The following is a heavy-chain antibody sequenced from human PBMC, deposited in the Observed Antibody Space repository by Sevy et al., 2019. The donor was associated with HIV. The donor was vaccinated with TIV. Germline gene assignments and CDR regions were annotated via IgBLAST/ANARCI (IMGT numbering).Heavy chain of an antibody. D-gene: IGHD6-13*01. CDR1: GFTFSGSA. V-gene: IGHV3-73*01. CDR2: IRSKANIYVT. CDR3: TGDSISSYYFDY. J-gene: IGHJ4*02. Sequence: GGSLRLSCAASGFTFSGSAMHWVRQASGKGLEWVGRIRSKANIYVTAYAASVKGRFTISRDDSKNTSYLQMNSLKTEDTAVYYCTGDSISSYYFDYWGQGTLVTVSS.